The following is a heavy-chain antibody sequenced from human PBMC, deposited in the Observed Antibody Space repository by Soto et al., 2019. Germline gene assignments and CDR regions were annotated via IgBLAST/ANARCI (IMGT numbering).Heavy chain of an antibody. V-gene: IGHV1-8*01. Sequence: ASVKVSCKASGYTFTSDAINWLRQASGQGLEWMGWMNADTGNTVYAQKFQGRVTMTTDTSTNTAYMELTNLRSDDAAVYYCARGPNAILVPADINPFDYWGQGTLVTSPQ. D-gene: IGHD2-2*02. CDR2: MNADTGNT. J-gene: IGHJ4*02. CDR1: GYTFTSDA. CDR3: ARGPNAILVPADINPFDY.